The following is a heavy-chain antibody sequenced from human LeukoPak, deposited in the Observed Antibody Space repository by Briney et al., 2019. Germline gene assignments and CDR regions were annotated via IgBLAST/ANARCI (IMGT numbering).Heavy chain of an antibody. CDR3: ARAAQPGFDP. CDR2: ISSDSGTR. V-gene: IGHV3-48*01. J-gene: IGHJ5*02. D-gene: IGHD1-14*01. Sequence: GGSLRLSXGASGLTFSTYSMNWVRQAPGKGLEWVSYISSDSGTRYYADSVKGRFTISRDNDKNSLYLQMNSLRAEDTAVYYCARAAQPGFDPWGQGTLVTVSS. CDR1: GLTFSTYS.